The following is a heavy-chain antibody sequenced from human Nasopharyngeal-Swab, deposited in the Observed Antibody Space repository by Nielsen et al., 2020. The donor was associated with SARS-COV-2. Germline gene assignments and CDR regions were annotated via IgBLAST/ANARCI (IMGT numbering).Heavy chain of an antibody. CDR2: INHSGST. D-gene: IGHD1-26*01. CDR1: GGSFSANY. J-gene: IGHJ3*02. Sequence: SETLSLTCAVSGGSFSANYWGWIRQPPGKGLEWIGEINHSGSTNYNPSLKSRVTISVDTSKSQFSLKLTSVTAADTAVYYCARLLSGTKPPHDAFDIWGQGTMVTVSS. V-gene: IGHV4-34*01. CDR3: ARLLSGTKPPHDAFDI.